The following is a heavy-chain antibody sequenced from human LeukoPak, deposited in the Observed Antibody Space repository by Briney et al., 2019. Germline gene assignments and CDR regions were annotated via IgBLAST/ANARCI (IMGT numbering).Heavy chain of an antibody. D-gene: IGHD1-1*01. J-gene: IGHJ3*02. CDR2: IYYSGST. CDR1: GGYISSYY. V-gene: IGHV4-59*08. CDR3: ARHLGGTDPLDAFDI. Sequence: SETLSLTCSVSGGYISSYYWSWIRQPPGKGLEWIGYIYYSGSTNYNPSLKSRVTISVDTSKNQFSLKLSSVTAADTAVYYCARHLGGTDPLDAFDIWGQGTMVTVSS.